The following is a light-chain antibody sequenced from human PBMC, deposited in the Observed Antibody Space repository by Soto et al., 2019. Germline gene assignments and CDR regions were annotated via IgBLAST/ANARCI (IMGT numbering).Light chain of an antibody. V-gene: IGKV1-5*01. CDR1: QSISSW. CDR2: DAS. J-gene: IGKJ1*01. CDR3: QQYTPNSRT. Sequence: DIQMTQSPSTLSASVGDRVTITCRASQSISSWLAWYQQKPGKAPKLLIYDASSLESGVPSRFSGSGSGTEFTLTISSLQPDDFATYSCQQYTPNSRTFGQGTKVDIK.